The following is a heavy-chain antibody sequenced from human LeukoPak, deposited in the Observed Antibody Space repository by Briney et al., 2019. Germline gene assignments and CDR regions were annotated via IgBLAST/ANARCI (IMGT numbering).Heavy chain of an antibody. D-gene: IGHD3-3*01. CDR3: ARGEAGVGLIHFDY. CDR1: GGSISSGDYY. CDR2: INHSGST. Sequence: SETLSLTCTVSGGSISSGDYYWSWIRQPPGKGLEWIGEINHSGSTNYNPSLKSRVTISVDTSKNQFSLKLSSVTAADTAVYYCARGEAGVGLIHFDYWGQGTLVTVSS. V-gene: IGHV4-39*07. J-gene: IGHJ4*02.